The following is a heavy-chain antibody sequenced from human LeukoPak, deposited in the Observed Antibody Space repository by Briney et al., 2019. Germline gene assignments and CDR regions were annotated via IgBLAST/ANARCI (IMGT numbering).Heavy chain of an antibody. D-gene: IGHD1-26*01. CDR2: ISAYNGNT. J-gene: IGHJ3*02. CDR3: ARDGELYSGSKGLFDI. Sequence: ASVKVSCKASGYTFITYGISWVRQAPGQGLEWMGWISAYNGNTNYAQNFQGRVSMTTDTSTSTAYMELRSLRSDDTAVYYCARDGELYSGSKGLFDIWGQGTMVTVSS. V-gene: IGHV1-18*01. CDR1: GYTFITYG.